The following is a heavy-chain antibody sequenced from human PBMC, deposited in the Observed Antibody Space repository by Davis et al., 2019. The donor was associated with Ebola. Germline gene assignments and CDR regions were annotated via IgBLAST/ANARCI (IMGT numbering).Heavy chain of an antibody. D-gene: IGHD3-3*01. Sequence: MPSETLSLTCTLSGGSISSYYWSWIRQPPGKGLEWIGYFYYSGSTNYNPSLKSRVTISVDTSKNQFSLKLSSVTAADTAVYYCARIRDFMGAFDIWGQGTMVTVSS. CDR2: FYYSGST. J-gene: IGHJ3*02. CDR1: GGSISSYY. CDR3: ARIRDFMGAFDI. V-gene: IGHV4-59*08.